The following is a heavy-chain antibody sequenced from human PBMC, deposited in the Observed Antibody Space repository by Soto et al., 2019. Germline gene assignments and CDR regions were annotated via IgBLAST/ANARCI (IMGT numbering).Heavy chain of an antibody. J-gene: IGHJ4*02. V-gene: IGHV3-23*01. Sequence: VGSLVISCVGSGFIFSNNGMHWVRQTPGGGLEWVSAISGIFVSTYYADAWEVRFTIPRDNFKTPLYLEMNSLRAEDTGVYYCAKDRADEGRPLIELPPGYWGQGPLVTVSS. CDR3: AKDRADEGRPLIELPPGY. CDR2: ISGIFVST. D-gene: IGHD3-22*01. CDR1: GFIFSNNG.